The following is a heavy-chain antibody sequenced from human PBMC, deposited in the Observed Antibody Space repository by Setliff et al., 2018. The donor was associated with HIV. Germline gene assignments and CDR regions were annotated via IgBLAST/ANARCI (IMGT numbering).Heavy chain of an antibody. CDR3: AREGFYNSYYYYMDV. CDR2: IDYSGSA. V-gene: IGHV4-31*02. J-gene: IGHJ6*03. D-gene: IGHD2-2*02. CDR1: GGSISSGTYY. Sequence: PSETLSLTWRVSGGSISSGTYYWSWIRQYPGKGLEWIGYIDYSGSAFYNPSLKSRITISRDTSKNQFSLKMNSVTAADTAVYYCAREGFYNSYYYYMDVWGIGTTVTVSS.